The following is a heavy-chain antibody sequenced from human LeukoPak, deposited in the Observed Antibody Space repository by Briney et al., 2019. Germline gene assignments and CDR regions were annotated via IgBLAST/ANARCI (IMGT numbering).Heavy chain of an antibody. CDR2: IYTSGST. CDR3: ARVATPYYDFWSGSTWYYMDV. Sequence: NPSETLSLTCTVSGGSISSYYWSWIRQPAGKGLEWIGRIYTSGSTNYNPSLKSRVTMSVDTSKNQFSLKLSSVTAADTAVYYCARVATPYYDFWSGSTWYYMDVWGKGTTVTVSS. CDR1: GGSISSYY. D-gene: IGHD3-3*01. J-gene: IGHJ6*03. V-gene: IGHV4-4*07.